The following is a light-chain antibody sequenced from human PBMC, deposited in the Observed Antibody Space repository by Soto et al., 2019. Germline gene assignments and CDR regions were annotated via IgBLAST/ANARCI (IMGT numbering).Light chain of an antibody. V-gene: IGLV2-14*01. Sequence: QSALTQPASVSGSPGQSITISCTGTSSEVGGYNYVSWYQQHPGKAPKLMISEVSNRPSGVSNRFSGSKSGNTASLTISGRQAEDEADYYCCSYTSSITLLVLGGGTKLTVL. CDR3: CSYTSSITLLV. CDR2: EVS. J-gene: IGLJ2*01. CDR1: SSEVGGYNY.